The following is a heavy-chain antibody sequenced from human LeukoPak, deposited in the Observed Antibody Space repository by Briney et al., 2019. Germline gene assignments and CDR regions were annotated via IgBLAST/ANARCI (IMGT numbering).Heavy chain of an antibody. Sequence: SETLSLTCTVSGGSISSGSYYWSWIRQPAGKGLEWIGRIYTSGSTNYNPSLKSRVTISVDTSKNQFSLKLSSVTAADTAVYYCACDGYSGYDGGGYWGQGTLVTVSS. J-gene: IGHJ4*02. V-gene: IGHV4-61*02. D-gene: IGHD5-12*01. CDR2: IYTSGST. CDR1: GGSISSGSYY. CDR3: ACDGYSGYDGGGY.